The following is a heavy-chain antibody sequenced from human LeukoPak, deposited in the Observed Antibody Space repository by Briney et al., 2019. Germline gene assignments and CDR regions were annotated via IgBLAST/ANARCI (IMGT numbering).Heavy chain of an antibody. D-gene: IGHD3-22*01. CDR2: IWYGGSNK. V-gene: IGHV3-33*01. CDR3: ARGPDYYDSSGYYYVLDY. J-gene: IGHJ4*02. CDR1: GFTFSSYG. Sequence: PGRSLRLSCAASGFTFSSYGMHWVRQAPGKGLEWVAVIWYGGSNKYYADSVKGRFTISRDNSKNTLYLQMNSLRAEDTAVYYCARGPDYYDSSGYYYVLDYWGQGTLVTVSS.